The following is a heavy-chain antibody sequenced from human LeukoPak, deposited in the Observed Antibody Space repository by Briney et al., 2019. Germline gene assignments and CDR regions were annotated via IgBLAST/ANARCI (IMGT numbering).Heavy chain of an antibody. CDR1: GYTFTSYG. CDR2: ISAYNGNT. CDR3: ARDGGPRTDNWFDP. Sequence: RWASVKVSCKASGYTFTSYGISWVRQAPGQGLEWMGWISAYNGNTNYAQKLQGRVTMTTDTSTSTAYMELRSLRSDDTAVYYCARDGGPRTDNWFDPWGQGTLVTVSS. V-gene: IGHV1-18*01. D-gene: IGHD1/OR15-1a*01. J-gene: IGHJ5*02.